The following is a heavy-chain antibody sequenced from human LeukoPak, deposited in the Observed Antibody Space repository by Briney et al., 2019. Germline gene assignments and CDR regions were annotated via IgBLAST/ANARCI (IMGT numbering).Heavy chain of an antibody. V-gene: IGHV4-59*01. CDR2: IYYSGST. CDR1: GGSISSYY. D-gene: IGHD6-19*01. CDR3: ARTGYSSGWYFDY. J-gene: IGHJ4*02. Sequence: SETLSLTCTVSGGSISSYYWSWIRQPPGNGLEWIGYIYYSGSTNYNPSLKSRVTISVDTSKNQFSLKLSSVTAADTAVYYCARTGYSSGWYFDYWGQGTLVTVSS.